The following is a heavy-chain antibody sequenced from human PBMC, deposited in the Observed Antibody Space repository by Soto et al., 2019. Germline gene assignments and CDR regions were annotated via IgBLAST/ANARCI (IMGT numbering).Heavy chain of an antibody. V-gene: IGHV3-48*02. D-gene: IGHD4-17*01. CDR2: ISPRSESV. J-gene: IGHJ4*02. Sequence: EVQLKQSGGGLVQPGGSLRLSCAASGFTFSHRGMIWVRQAPGKGLEWVSYISPRSESVHYARSVKGRFSISRDDDRDSSQIPINSLRDDDMAVYYCVTVDGPTVDTMFLDYWGQGVLVTFAS. CDR3: VTVDGPTVDTMFLDY. CDR1: GFTFSHRG.